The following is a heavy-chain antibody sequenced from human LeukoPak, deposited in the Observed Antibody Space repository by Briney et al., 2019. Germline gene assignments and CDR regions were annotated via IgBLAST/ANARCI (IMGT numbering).Heavy chain of an antibody. CDR2: IYTSGST. Sequence: SETLSLTCTVSGGSISSYYWSWIRQPAGKGLEWIGRIYTSGSTKYNSSLKSRVTISVDTSKSQFSLNLKSVTAADTGVYFCARRLDDFVDGEGLHHWFDPWGQGTLVTVSS. J-gene: IGHJ5*02. CDR3: ARRLDDFVDGEGLHHWFDP. D-gene: IGHD2-15*01. CDR1: GGSISSYY. V-gene: IGHV4-4*07.